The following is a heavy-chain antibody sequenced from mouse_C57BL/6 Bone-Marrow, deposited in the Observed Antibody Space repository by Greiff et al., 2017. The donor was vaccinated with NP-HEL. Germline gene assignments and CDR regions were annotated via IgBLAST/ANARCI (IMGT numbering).Heavy chain of an antibody. V-gene: IGHV2-9-1*01. CDR3: ASQGDGYDGGGAMDY. Sequence: VKLMESGPGPVAPSQSLSITCPVSGFPLTSYAISRVRQPAGKGLEWLGVIWTGGGTNYHSALKPRLSISNDNSMSQVFLKMNSLHTEDTDRYYWASQGDGYDGGGAMDYGGQGTSVTVSS. J-gene: IGHJ4*01. CDR1: GFPLTSYA. D-gene: IGHD2-2*01. CDR2: IWTGGGT.